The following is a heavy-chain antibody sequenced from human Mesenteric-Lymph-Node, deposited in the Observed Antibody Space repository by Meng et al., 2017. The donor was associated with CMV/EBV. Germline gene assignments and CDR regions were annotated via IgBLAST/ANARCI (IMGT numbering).Heavy chain of an antibody. CDR1: GFTFNSYA. Sequence: GGSLRLSCAASGFTFNSYAFHWVRQAPGKGLEWVAVISYDGSNKYYADSVKGRFTISRDDSKRALNLQMNNLRAEDTAVYYCARASITYSSSWRGLDYWGQGTLVTVSS. CDR3: ARASITYSSSWRGLDY. D-gene: IGHD6-13*01. CDR2: ISYDGSNK. V-gene: IGHV3-30*04. J-gene: IGHJ4*02.